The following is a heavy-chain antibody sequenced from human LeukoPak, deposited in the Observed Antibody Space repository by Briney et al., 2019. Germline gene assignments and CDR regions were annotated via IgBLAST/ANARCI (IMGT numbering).Heavy chain of an antibody. Sequence: PGGSLRLSCAASGFTFNNYAMSWVRQAPGKGLEWVSAISGSGGTTYYADSVKGRFTISRDNAKNTLYLQMNSLRAEDTAVYYCARANVYYYGSGSYMYYFDYWGQGTLVTVSS. V-gene: IGHV3-23*01. CDR2: ISGSGGTT. CDR3: ARANVYYYGSGSYMYYFDY. D-gene: IGHD3-10*01. J-gene: IGHJ4*02. CDR1: GFTFNNYA.